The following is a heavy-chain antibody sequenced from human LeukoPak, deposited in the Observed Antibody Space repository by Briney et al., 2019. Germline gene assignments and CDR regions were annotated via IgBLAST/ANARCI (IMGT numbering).Heavy chain of an antibody. J-gene: IGHJ3*02. CDR3: AREDYYYGSGTRGDAFDI. D-gene: IGHD3-10*01. Sequence: GGSLRLSCAASGFTFSSYAMNWVRQAPGKGLEWVSSISGSGGRTYYADSVKGRFTISRDNSKNTLYLQMNSLRAEDTAVYYCAREDYYYGSGTRGDAFDIWGQGTMVTVSS. CDR1: GFTFSSYA. CDR2: ISGSGGRT. V-gene: IGHV3-23*01.